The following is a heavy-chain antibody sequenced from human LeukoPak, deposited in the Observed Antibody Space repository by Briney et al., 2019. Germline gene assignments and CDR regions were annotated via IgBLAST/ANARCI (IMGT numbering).Heavy chain of an antibody. CDR3: ARGAQIPDDDAFAI. Sequence: PGGSLRLSCAASGFTFSSYEMNWVRQAPGKGLEWVSYISSSGSTIYYADSVKGRFTISRDNAKNSLYLQMNSLRAEDTAVYYCARGAQIPDDDAFAIWGQGTMVTVSS. V-gene: IGHV3-48*03. CDR2: ISSSGSTI. D-gene: IGHD1-1*01. J-gene: IGHJ3*02. CDR1: GFTFSSYE.